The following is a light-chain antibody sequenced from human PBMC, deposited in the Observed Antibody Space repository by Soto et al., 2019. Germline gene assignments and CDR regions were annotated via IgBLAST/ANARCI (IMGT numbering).Light chain of an antibody. J-gene: IGKJ1*01. CDR1: QSVLYSSNNKNY. CDR2: WAS. V-gene: IGKV4-1*01. CDR3: QEYYRTPPT. Sequence: DIVVTQSPESLAVSLGERATINCKSSQSVLYSSNNKNYLGWYQQKPGQSPKLLISWASTRESGVPDRFSGSGSGTDFTLTISSLQAEDVAVYYCQEYYRTPPTFGQGTKVDIK.